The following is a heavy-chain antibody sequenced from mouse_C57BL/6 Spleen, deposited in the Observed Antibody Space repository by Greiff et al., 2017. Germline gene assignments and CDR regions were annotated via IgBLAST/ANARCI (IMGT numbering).Heavy chain of an antibody. Sequence: VQLQQSGAELVRPGASVKLSCTASGFNIKDDYMHWVKQRPEQGLEWIGWIDPENGDTEYASKFQGKATITADTSSNTAYLQLSSLTSDDTAVYYCTTLDYDETWFAYWGQGTLVTVSA. CDR3: TTLDYDETWFAY. D-gene: IGHD2-4*01. CDR2: IDPENGDT. CDR1: GFNIKDDY. J-gene: IGHJ3*01. V-gene: IGHV14-4*01.